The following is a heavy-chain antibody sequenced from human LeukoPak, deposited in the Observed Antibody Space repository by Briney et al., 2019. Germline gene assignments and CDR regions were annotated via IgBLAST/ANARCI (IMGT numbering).Heavy chain of an antibody. V-gene: IGHV3-9*03. CDR1: GFTFSSYA. D-gene: IGHD6-6*01. Sequence: GGSLRLSCAASGFTFSSYAMSWVRQAPGKGLEWVSGISWNSGSIGYADSVKGRFTISRDNAKNSLYLQMNSLRAEDMALYYCAKVRIAARPNDAFDIWGQGTMVTVSS. CDR3: AKVRIAARPNDAFDI. CDR2: ISWNSGSI. J-gene: IGHJ3*02.